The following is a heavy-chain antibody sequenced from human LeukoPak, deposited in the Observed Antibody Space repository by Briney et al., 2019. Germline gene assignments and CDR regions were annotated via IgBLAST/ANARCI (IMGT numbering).Heavy chain of an antibody. Sequence: PGGSLRLSCAASGFTFSSYAMSWVRQAPGKGLEWVSVIYSGGSTYYADSVKGRFTISRDNSKNTLYLQMNSLRAEDTAVYYCARTDGWTKRHYYYYGMDVWGQGTTVTVSS. CDR1: GFTFSSYA. D-gene: IGHD5-24*01. CDR2: IYSGGST. CDR3: ARTDGWTKRHYYYYGMDV. J-gene: IGHJ6*02. V-gene: IGHV3-66*01.